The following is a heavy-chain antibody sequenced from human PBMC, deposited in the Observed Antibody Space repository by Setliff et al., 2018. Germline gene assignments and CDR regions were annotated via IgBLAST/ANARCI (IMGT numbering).Heavy chain of an antibody. D-gene: IGHD2-2*01. CDR3: ARVLFHCSSTSCYLDAFDI. V-gene: IGHV1-8*02. CDR2: MNPNSGNT. J-gene: IGHJ3*02. CDR1: GYTFTSYD. Sequence: ASVKVSCKASGYTFTSYDINWVRQATGQGLEWMGWMNPNSGNTGYAQKFQGRVTMTRNTSISTAYMELRSLRSDGTAAYYCARVLFHCSSTSCYLDAFDIWGQGTMVTVSS.